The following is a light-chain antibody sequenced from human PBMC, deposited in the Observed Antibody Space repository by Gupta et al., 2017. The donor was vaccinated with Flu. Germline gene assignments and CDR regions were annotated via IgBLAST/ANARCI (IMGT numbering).Light chain of an antibody. V-gene: IGKV3-20*01. J-gene: IGKJ2*01. CDR1: QRVSRSY. CDR2: GAS. Sequence: EIVLTQSPGTLSLSPGERATLSCRASQRVSRSYLAWYQQKPGQAPRLLIYGASSRDTGIPDRFSSSGFGKEVTLTISRREQEEFAGYYFQQDGSSLLYIFGQGTKMEIK. CDR3: QQDGSSLLYI.